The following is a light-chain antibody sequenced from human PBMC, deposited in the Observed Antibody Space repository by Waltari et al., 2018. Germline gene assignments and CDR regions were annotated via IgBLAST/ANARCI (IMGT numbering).Light chain of an antibody. CDR3: QSYDDYAHVI. J-gene: IGLJ2*01. CDR1: SGSIASSY. Sequence: NFMLTQPHSVSESPGKTVIISCTRSSGSIASSYVPWYPQRPGRPPAPVIYEDNQRPSGVPDRFSGSIDTSSNSASLTISGLETEDEADYYCQSYDDYAHVIFGGGTRLTVL. CDR2: EDN. V-gene: IGLV6-57*04.